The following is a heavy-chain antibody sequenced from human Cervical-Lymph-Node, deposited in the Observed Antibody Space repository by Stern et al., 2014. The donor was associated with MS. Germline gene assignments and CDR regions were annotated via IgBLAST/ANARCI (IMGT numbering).Heavy chain of an antibody. CDR1: GYTFTSYG. D-gene: IGHD3-10*01. CDR3: ARDRTLWFGELEVSYYYYGMDV. CDR2: ISAYNGNT. V-gene: IGHV1-18*01. Sequence: QVQLVESGAEVKKPGASVKVSCKASGYTFTSYGISWVRQAPGQGLEWMGWISAYNGNTNYAQKLQGRVTMTTDTSTSTAYMELRSLRSDDTAVYYCARDRTLWFGELEVSYYYYGMDVWGQGTTVTVSS. J-gene: IGHJ6*02.